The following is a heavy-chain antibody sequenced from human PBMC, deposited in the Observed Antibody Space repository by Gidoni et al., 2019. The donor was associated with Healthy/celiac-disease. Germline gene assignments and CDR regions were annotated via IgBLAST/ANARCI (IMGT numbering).Heavy chain of an antibody. Sequence: VKGRFTISRDNSKNTLYLQMNSLRAEDTAVYYCAKDYRYCSSTSCPLSVDYWGQGTLVTVSS. CDR3: AKDYRYCSSTSCPLSVDY. J-gene: IGHJ4*02. V-gene: IGHV3-23*01. D-gene: IGHD2-2*01.